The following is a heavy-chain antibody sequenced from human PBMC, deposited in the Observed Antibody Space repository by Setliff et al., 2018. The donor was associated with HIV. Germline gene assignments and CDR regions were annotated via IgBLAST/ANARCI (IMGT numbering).Heavy chain of an antibody. J-gene: IGHJ2*01. CDR2: ISWNSGSI. D-gene: IGHD6-19*01. V-gene: IGHV3-9*01. Sequence: SLRLSCATSGFNFNDYAMHWVRQAPGEGLEWVSGISWNSGSIGYADSVKGRFSISRDNAKDSVCLQMNSLRTEDTAFYYCAKKVAGVNWYFDLWGRGTLVTVSS. CDR1: GFNFNDYA. CDR3: AKKVAGVNWYFDL.